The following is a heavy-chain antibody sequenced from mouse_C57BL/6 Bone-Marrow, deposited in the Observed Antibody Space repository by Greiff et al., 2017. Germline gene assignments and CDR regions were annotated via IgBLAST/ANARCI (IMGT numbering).Heavy chain of an antibody. V-gene: IGHV2-2*01. CDR1: GFSLTSYG. CDR3: ARKGSSGYVWFAY. D-gene: IGHD3-2*02. Sequence: QVQLQQSGPGLVQPSQSLSITCTVSGFSLTSYGVHWVRQSPGKGLEWLGVIWSGGSTDYNAAFISRRSISKDNSKSQVFFKMNSLQADDTAIYYCARKGSSGYVWFAYWGQGTLVTVSA. J-gene: IGHJ3*01. CDR2: IWSGGST.